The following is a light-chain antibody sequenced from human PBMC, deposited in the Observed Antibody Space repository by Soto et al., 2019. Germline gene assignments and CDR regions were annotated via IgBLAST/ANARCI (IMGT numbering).Light chain of an antibody. V-gene: IGLV2-14*03. Sequence: QSALTQPASVSGSPGQSITISCTGTSSDVGHYKFVSWYQQHPGKVPKLMIYEVTRRPSGVSNRFSGSKSGSTASLTISGLQAEDGADYYCSSYTTSNTLVFGTGTKLTVL. CDR2: EVT. J-gene: IGLJ1*01. CDR1: SSDVGHYKF. CDR3: SSYTTSNTLV.